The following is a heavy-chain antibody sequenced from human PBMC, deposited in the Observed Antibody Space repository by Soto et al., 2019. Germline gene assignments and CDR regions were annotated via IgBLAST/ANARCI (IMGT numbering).Heavy chain of an antibody. CDR3: ARVEGYCSSTSCYNFDY. CDR1: GYTFTGYY. CDR2: INPNSGGT. Sequence: ASVKVSCKASGYTFTGYYMHWVRQAPGQGLEWMGWINPNSGGTNYAQKFQGRVTMTRDTSISTAYMELSRLRSDDTAVYYCARVEGYCSSTSCYNFDYWGQGTLVTVSS. J-gene: IGHJ4*02. D-gene: IGHD2-2*02. V-gene: IGHV1-2*02.